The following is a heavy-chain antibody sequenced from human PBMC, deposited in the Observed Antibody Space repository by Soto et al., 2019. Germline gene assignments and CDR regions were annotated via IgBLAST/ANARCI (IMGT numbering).Heavy chain of an antibody. CDR1: GYTFTSYA. D-gene: IGHD3-3*01. J-gene: IGHJ3*02. Sequence: ASVKVSCEASGYTFTSYAMHCVRQAPGQRLEWMGWISAYNGNTNYAQKLQGRVTMSTDTSTSTAYMELRSLRSDDTAVYYCARDRRFLEWSSRANAFDIWGQGTMVTVSS. CDR3: ARDRRFLEWSSRANAFDI. V-gene: IGHV1-18*01. CDR2: ISAYNGNT.